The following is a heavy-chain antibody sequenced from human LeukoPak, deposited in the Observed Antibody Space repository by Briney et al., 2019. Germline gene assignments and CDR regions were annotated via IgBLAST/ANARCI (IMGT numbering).Heavy chain of an antibody. CDR2: INDSGTT. CDR3: ARGLLPMYNWFDT. J-gene: IGHJ5*02. CDR1: GGSISSGGYY. V-gene: IGHV4-31*03. Sequence: SETLSLTCTVSGGSISSGGYYWSWIRQHPGKGPEWIGHINDSGTTSYTPSLKSRVSISMDTSQNHFSLKLTSVTAADTAVYYCARGLLPMYNWFDTWGQGTLVTVSS. D-gene: IGHD2-15*01.